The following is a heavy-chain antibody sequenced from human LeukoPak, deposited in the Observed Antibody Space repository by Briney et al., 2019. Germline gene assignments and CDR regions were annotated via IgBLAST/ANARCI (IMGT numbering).Heavy chain of an antibody. CDR1: GFTFSNAW. V-gene: IGHV3-15*01. CDR3: TTDLLGAKLIDV. J-gene: IGHJ6*03. CDR2: IKRKTDGVPT. Sequence: AGVSVRLFCAASGFTFSNAWMSWVRQAPGKGVEWVGRIKRKTDGVPTDYPAPGKGKFTISRYDSKNPLYLQMNSLKTEHTAVYYCTTDLLGAKLIDVWGKGTTVTVSS.